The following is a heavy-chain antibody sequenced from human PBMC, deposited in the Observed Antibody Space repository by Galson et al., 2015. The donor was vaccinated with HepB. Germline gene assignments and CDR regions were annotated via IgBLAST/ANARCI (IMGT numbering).Heavy chain of an antibody. CDR2: ISGSGGST. CDR1: GFTFSSYA. Sequence: SLRLSCAASGFTFSSYAMSWVRQAPGKGLEWVSAISGSGGSTYYADSVKGRFTISRDNPKNTLYLQMNSLRAEDTAVYYCAKNTAAEYTHFDYWGQGTLVTVSS. V-gene: IGHV3-23*01. D-gene: IGHD6-13*01. CDR3: AKNTAAEYTHFDY. J-gene: IGHJ4*02.